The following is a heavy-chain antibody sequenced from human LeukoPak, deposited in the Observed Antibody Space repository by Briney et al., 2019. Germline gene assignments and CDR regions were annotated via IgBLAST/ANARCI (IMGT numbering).Heavy chain of an antibody. CDR3: ARARELLSRRDAFDI. CDR1: GGSFSGYY. D-gene: IGHD1-26*01. V-gene: IGHV4-34*01. Sequence: SETLSLTCAVYGGSFSGYYWSWIRQPPGKGLEWIGEINHSGSTNYNPSLKSRVTISVDTSKNQFSLKLSSVTAADTAVYYCARARELLSRRDAFDIWGQGTMVTVSS. CDR2: INHSGST. J-gene: IGHJ3*02.